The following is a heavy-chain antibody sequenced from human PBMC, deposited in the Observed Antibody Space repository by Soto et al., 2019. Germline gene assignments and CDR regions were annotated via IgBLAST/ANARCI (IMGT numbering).Heavy chain of an antibody. CDR3: ARGSEPYNWNYASWFDP. CDR2: IIPILGIA. D-gene: IGHD1-7*01. CDR1: GGTFSSYT. J-gene: IGHJ5*02. Sequence: SVKVSCKASGGTFSSYTISWVRQAPGQGLEWMGRIIPILGIANYAQKFQGRVTITADKSTSTAYMKLSSVTAADTAVYYCARGSEPYNWNYASWFDPWGQGTLVTVSS. V-gene: IGHV1-69*02.